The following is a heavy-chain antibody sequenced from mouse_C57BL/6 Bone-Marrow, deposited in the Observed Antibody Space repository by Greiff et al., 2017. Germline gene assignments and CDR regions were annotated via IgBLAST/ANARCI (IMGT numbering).Heavy chain of an antibody. J-gene: IGHJ3*01. CDR2: INPGSGGT. CDR3: ARGYSGFFAY. Sequence: QVQLKQSGAELVRPGTSVKVSCKASGYAFTNYLIEWVKRRPGQGLGWIGVINPGSGGTTYNEKFKGKATLTADKSSSTAYMQLSSLTSEDSAVYFCARGYSGFFAYWGQGTLVTVSA. CDR1: GYAFTNYL. D-gene: IGHD2-3*01. V-gene: IGHV1-54*01.